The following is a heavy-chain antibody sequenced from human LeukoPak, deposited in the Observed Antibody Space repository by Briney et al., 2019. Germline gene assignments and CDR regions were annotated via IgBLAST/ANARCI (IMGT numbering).Heavy chain of an antibody. J-gene: IGHJ5*02. CDR1: GFTFSNYW. V-gene: IGHV3-74*01. D-gene: IGHD3-22*01. CDR3: ARDLGQYYDTSDNWFDP. CDR2: INSDGINT. Sequence: PGGSLRLSCAASGFTFSNYWMHWVRQAPGKGLVWVSRINSDGINTSYVDSVKGRFTISRDNAKNTLNLQMNSLRAEDTAVYYCARDLGQYYDTSDNWFDPWGLGTLVTVSS.